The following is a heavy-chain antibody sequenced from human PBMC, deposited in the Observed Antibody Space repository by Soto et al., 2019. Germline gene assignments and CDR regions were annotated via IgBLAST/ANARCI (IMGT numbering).Heavy chain of an antibody. J-gene: IGHJ4*02. CDR3: EKARVRIVGTDSFDY. CDR2: ISDDGDKR. Sequence: PVGSLGLSCVGTGFTFSNYGMHWVRQPPGKGLEWVALISDDGDKRYYADSVRGRLIISRDNSKDTLYLQMNSLGPDDTAVYFWEKARVRIVGTDSFDYWGQG. V-gene: IGHV3-30*18. CDR1: GFTFSNYG. D-gene: IGHD1-7*01.